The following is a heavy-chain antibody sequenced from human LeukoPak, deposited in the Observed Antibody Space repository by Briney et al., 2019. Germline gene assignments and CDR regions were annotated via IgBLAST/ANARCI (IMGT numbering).Heavy chain of an antibody. CDR3: ARLSDYDVDTSHYMDV. D-gene: IGHD3-22*01. Sequence: PSETLSLTCTVSGGSISSYYWSWIRQPPGKGLEWIGYIHYSGSTNNNPSLKSRVTISVDTSKNQFSLKLTSVLAADTADYFCARLSDYDVDTSHYMDVWGKGTTVTVSS. CDR2: IHYSGST. CDR1: GGSISSYY. J-gene: IGHJ6*03. V-gene: IGHV4-59*01.